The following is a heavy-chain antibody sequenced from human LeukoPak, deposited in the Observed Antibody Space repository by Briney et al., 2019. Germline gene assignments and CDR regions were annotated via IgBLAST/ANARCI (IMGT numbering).Heavy chain of an antibody. CDR3: ARYSSSWYLDAEYFQH. V-gene: IGHV4-31*03. CDR2: IYYSGST. Sequence: MPSQTLSLTCTVSGVSISSGGYYWRWLRQHPGKGLEWIVYIYYSGSTYYNPSLKSRVTISVDTSKNQSSLKLSSVTAADTAVYYCARYSSSWYLDAEYFQHWGQGTLVTVSS. J-gene: IGHJ1*01. CDR1: GVSISSGGYY. D-gene: IGHD6-13*01.